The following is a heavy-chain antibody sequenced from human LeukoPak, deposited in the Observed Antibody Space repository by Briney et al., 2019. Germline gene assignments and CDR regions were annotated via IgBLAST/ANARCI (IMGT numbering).Heavy chain of an antibody. J-gene: IGHJ5*02. Sequence: SETLSLTCTVSGGSISSYYWSWIRQPPGKGLEWIGYIYYSGSTNYNPTLKSRVTISVDTSKNQFSLKLSSVTAADTAVYYCARTSSGWFDPWGQGTLVTVSS. CDR3: ARTSSGWFDP. V-gene: IGHV4-59*01. CDR2: IYYSGST. CDR1: GGSISSYY. D-gene: IGHD6-25*01.